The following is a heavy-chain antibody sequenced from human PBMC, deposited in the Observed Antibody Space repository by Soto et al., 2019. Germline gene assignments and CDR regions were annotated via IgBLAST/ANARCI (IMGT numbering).Heavy chain of an antibody. J-gene: IGHJ5*02. CDR2: INPNSCGT. V-gene: IGHV1-2*02. D-gene: IGHD3-3*01. CDR1: GYTFTGYY. CDR3: ARDLYDFWSAHGWFDP. Sequence: ASVKVSCKASGYTFTGYYMHWVRQAPGQGLERMGWINPNSCGTNYAQKFQGRVTMTRDTSISTAYMELSRLRSDDTAVYYCARDLYDFWSAHGWFDPWGQGTLVTVSS.